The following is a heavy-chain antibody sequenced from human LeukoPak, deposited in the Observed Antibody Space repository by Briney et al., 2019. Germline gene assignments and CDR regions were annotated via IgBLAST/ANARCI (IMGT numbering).Heavy chain of an antibody. CDR1: GYTFTSYG. CDR2: ISAYNGNT. V-gene: IGHV1-18*01. CDR3: AREGAGTGTTDYYYYYMDV. D-gene: IGHD1-1*01. J-gene: IGHJ6*03. Sequence: ASVSVSCKASGYTFTSYGISWVRQAPGQGLEWMGWISAYNGNTNYAQKLQGRVTMTTDASTSTAYMELRSLRSDDTAVYYCAREGAGTGTTDYYYYYMDVWGKGTTVTVS.